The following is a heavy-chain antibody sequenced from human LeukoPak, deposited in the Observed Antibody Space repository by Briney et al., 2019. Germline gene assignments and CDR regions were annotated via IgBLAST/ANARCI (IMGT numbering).Heavy chain of an antibody. J-gene: IGHJ4*02. CDR3: ARASIAAAGNIDF. CDR1: GYTFTSYE. D-gene: IGHD6-13*01. CDR2: MNPNGDKT. V-gene: IGHV1-8*03. Sequence: GASVKVSCKACGYTFTSYEINWVRQATGQGLEWMGKMNPNGDKTIYAQKFQGRVTITRNTSISTAYMELSSLTSDDTAIYYCARASIAAAGNIDFWGQGSLVIVSS.